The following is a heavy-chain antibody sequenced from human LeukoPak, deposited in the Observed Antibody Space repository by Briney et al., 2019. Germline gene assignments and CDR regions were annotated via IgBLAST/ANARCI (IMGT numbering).Heavy chain of an antibody. CDR2: ISPYNGNT. CDR3: ARDDRTGSWSWFDP. Sequence: ASVKVSCKASGYTFSSYGISWVRQAPGQGLEWMGWISPYNGNTQYAQSLQDRVTMTTDTSTSTAYMELRSLKSDDTAFSYCARDDRTGSWSWFDPWGQGTLVTVSS. V-gene: IGHV1-18*01. D-gene: IGHD2-15*01. CDR1: GYTFSSYG. J-gene: IGHJ5*02.